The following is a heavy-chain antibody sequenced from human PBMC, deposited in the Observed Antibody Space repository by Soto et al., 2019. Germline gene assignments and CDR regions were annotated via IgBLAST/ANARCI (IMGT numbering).Heavy chain of an antibody. CDR3: ARVGQLFPDLDL. Sequence: QVQLQQWGAGLLKPSETLSLSCSVYGTSFSNSYWSWIRQAPGKGLEWLGEINHTGSTNYNPSLKIRVTISVDASKKEFSLKLRSVTAADTAVYYCARVGQLFPDLDLWGRGTLVSVSS. CDR1: GTSFSNSY. D-gene: IGHD3-10*01. V-gene: IGHV4-34*01. CDR2: INHTGST. J-gene: IGHJ2*01.